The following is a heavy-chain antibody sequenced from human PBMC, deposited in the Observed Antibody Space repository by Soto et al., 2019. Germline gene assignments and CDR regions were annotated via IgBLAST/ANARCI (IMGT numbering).Heavy chain of an antibody. CDR1: GGSIRSVTTY. V-gene: IGHV4-39*07. CDR2: IYYSGST. D-gene: IGHD2-15*01. Sequence: PSETLSLTCTVSGGSIRSVTTYWGWIRQSPGKGLEWVASIYYSGSTYYNPSLKNRVSISIDTSRKQFSLNLTSVTAADTALYFCARVLYCSGGSCSDYWGQGTLVTVSS. J-gene: IGHJ4*02. CDR3: ARVLYCSGGSCSDY.